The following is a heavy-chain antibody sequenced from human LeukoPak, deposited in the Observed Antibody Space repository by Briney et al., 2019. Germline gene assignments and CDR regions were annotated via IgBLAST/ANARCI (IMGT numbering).Heavy chain of an antibody. CDR3: ARCGSGWPNWFDP. CDR1: GYIFTSYY. V-gene: IGHV1-46*01. D-gene: IGHD6-19*01. J-gene: IGHJ5*02. CDR2: INPSGGST. Sequence: ASVKVSCKASGYIFTSYYMHWVRQAPGQGLEWMGIINPSGGSTTYAQKFQGRVTMTRDTSTSTVYMELSSLRSEDTAFYYCARCGSGWPNWFDPWGQGTLVTVPS.